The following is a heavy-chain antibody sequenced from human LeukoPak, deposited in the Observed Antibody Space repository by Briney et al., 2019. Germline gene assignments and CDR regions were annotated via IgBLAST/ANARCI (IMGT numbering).Heavy chain of an antibody. CDR1: GGSISSSSYY. V-gene: IGHV4-39*07. Sequence: SETLSLTCTVSGGSISSSSYYWGWIRQPPGKGLEWIGSIYYSGSTYYNPSLKSRVTISVDTSKNQFSLKLSSVTAADTAVYYCARGRYGTISRGWFDPWGQGTLVTVSS. CDR2: IYYSGST. CDR3: ARGRYGTISRGWFDP. J-gene: IGHJ5*02. D-gene: IGHD1-14*01.